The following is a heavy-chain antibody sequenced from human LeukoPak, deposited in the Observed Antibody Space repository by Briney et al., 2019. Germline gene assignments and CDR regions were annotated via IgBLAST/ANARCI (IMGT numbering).Heavy chain of an antibody. Sequence: MTSETLSLTCSVSGASISSSSHYWGWIRQPPGKGLEWIGSIYYSGSTYYNPSLKSRVTISVDTSKNQFSLKLTSVTAADTAVYYCGRHSSLGSGYYYWGQGTLVTVSS. CDR2: IYYSGST. CDR1: GASISSSSHY. J-gene: IGHJ4*02. D-gene: IGHD3-3*01. CDR3: GRHSSLGSGYYY. V-gene: IGHV4-39*01.